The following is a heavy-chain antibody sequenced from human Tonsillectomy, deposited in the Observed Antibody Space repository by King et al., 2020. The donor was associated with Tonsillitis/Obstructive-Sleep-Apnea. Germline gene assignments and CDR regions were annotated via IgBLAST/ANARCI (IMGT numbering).Heavy chain of an antibody. CDR1: GFTFSSYW. D-gene: IGHD3-16*01. J-gene: IGHJ4*02. CDR2: IKQAGSEK. Sequence: VQLVESGGGLVQSGGSLRLSCAASGFTFSSYWMSWVRQAPGKGLEWVANIKQAGSEKHYVDSVKGRFTNSRDNAENSLYLQLNSLRAEDTAVYYCAREGGHGMGFDYWGQGILVTVSS. CDR3: AREGGHGMGFDY. V-gene: IGHV3-7*01.